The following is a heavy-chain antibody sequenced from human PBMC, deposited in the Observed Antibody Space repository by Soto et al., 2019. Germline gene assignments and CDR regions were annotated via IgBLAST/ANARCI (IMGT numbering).Heavy chain of an antibody. CDR2: ISYDGSNK. D-gene: IGHD1-7*01. J-gene: IGHJ6*02. V-gene: IGHV3-30-3*01. Sequence: QVQLVESGGGVVQPGRSLRLSCAASGFTFSSYAMHWVRQAPGKGLEWVAVISYDGSNKYYADSVKGRFTISRDNSKNTLYLQMNSLRAEDTAVYYCARGELELLFYYYYGMDVWGQGTTVTVSS. CDR3: ARGELELLFYYYYGMDV. CDR1: GFTFSSYA.